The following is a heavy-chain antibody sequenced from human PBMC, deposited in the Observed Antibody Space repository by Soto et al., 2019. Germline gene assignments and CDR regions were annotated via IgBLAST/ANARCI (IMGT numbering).Heavy chain of an antibody. J-gene: IGHJ4*02. V-gene: IGHV4-34*01. D-gene: IGHD6-6*01. CDR1: GGSFSGYY. CDR3: AASIAARQYFDY. CDR2: INHSGST. Sequence: SETLSLTCAVYGGSFSGYYWSWIRQPPGKGLEWIGEINHSGSTNYNPSLKSRVTISVDTSKNQFSLKLSSVTAADTAVYYCAASIAARQYFDYWGQGTLVTVSS.